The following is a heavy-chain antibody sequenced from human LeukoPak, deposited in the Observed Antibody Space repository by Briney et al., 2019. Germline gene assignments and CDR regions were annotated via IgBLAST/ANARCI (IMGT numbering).Heavy chain of an antibody. CDR1: GFTFSGSA. J-gene: IGHJ6*02. CDR3: TSGYCSGGSCYTDYYYGMDV. CDR2: IRSKANSYAT. V-gene: IGHV3-73*01. Sequence: PGGSLRLSCAASGFTFSGSAMHWVRQASGKGLEWVGRIRSKANSYATAYAASVKGRFTISRDDSKNTAYLQMNSLKTEDTAVYYCTSGYCSGGSCYTDYYYGMDVWGQGTTVTVSS. D-gene: IGHD2-15*01.